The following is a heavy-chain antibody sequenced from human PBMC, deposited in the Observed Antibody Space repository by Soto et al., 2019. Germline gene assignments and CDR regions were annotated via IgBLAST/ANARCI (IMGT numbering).Heavy chain of an antibody. CDR3: VSARGSSWYFDY. J-gene: IGHJ4*02. CDR2: ISASSSSI. CDR1: GFTFRIYS. D-gene: IGHD6-13*01. Sequence: EVQLVESGGGLVEPGGSLRLSCAASGFTFRIYSMNWVRQAPGKGLEWVTSISASSSSIYYADSVKGRFTISRDNAKSSLYLQMNSLRAEDTAVYYCVSARGSSWYFDYWGQGTLVTVSS. V-gene: IGHV3-21*01.